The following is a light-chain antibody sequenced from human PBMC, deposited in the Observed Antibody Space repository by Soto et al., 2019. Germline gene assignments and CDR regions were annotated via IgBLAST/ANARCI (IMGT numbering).Light chain of an antibody. CDR2: GDT. V-gene: IGLV1-40*01. J-gene: IGLJ2*01. CDR1: SSNIGAGYD. CDR3: QSYDTGLSTSI. Sequence: QSVLTQPPSVSGAPGQRVTISCTGTSSNIGAGYDVNWYQHLPGTAPKLLIYGDTNRPSGVPDRFSGSKSGTSASLAITGLQAEDEADYYCQSYDTGLSTSIFGGGTQLTVL.